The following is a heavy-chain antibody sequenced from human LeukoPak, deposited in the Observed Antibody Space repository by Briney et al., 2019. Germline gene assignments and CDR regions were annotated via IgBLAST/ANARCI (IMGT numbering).Heavy chain of an antibody. D-gene: IGHD2-8*01. CDR1: GGSFSGYY. V-gene: IGHV4-34*01. CDR2: INHSGST. J-gene: IGHJ5*02. CDR3: ARMVYAIGANWFDP. Sequence: TSETLSLTCAVYGGSFSGYYWSWIRQPPGKGLEWIGEINHSGSTNYNPSLKSRVTISVDTSKNQFSLKLSSVTAADTAVYYCARMVYAIGANWFDPWGQGTLVTVSS.